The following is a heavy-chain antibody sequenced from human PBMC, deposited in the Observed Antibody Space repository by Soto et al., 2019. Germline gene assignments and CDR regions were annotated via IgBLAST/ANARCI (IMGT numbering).Heavy chain of an antibody. CDR2: INHSGST. J-gene: IGHJ5*02. CDR1: GGSFSGYY. V-gene: IGHV4-34*01. Sequence: QVQLQQWGAGLLKPSETLSLTCAVYGGSFSGYYWSWIRQPPGKGLEWIGEINHSGSTNYNPSLKSRVTISVDTSKNQFSLKLSSVTAADTAVYYCARKGYCSGGSCYSYWFAPWGQGTLVTVSS. D-gene: IGHD2-15*01. CDR3: ARKGYCSGGSCYSYWFAP.